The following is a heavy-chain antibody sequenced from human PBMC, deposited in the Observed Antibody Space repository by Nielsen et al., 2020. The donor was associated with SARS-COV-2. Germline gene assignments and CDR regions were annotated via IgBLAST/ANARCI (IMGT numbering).Heavy chain of an antibody. CDR3: ASAFYYNYYMDV. CDR1: GGSISSGDYY. V-gene: IGHV4-30-4*01. CDR2: IYYSGST. Sequence: SETLSLTCTVSGGSISSGDYYWSWIRQPPGKGLEWIGYIYYSGSTYYNPSLKSRVTISVDTSKNQFSLKLSSVTAADTAVYYCASAFYYNYYMDVWGKGTTVTVSS. J-gene: IGHJ6*03.